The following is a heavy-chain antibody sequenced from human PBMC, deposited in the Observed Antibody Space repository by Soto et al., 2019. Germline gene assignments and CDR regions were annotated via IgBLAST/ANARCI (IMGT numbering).Heavy chain of an antibody. V-gene: IGHV3-21*01. D-gene: IGHD3-10*01. CDR2: ISGSGSYI. Sequence: GGSLRLSCAASGFTFSNYAMSWVRQAPGKGLEWVSTISGSGSYIFYADSLKGRFTVSRDNAKNSVYLHMSSLRAEDTAVYYCARDGEAHYGLDVWGQGTTVTVSS. CDR3: ARDGEAHYGLDV. CDR1: GFTFSNYA. J-gene: IGHJ6*02.